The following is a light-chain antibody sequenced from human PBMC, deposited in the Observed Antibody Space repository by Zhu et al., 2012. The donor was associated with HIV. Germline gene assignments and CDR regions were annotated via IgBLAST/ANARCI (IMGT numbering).Light chain of an antibody. CDR3: QQRINWPLT. CDR2: DAS. V-gene: IGKV3-11*01. J-gene: IGKJ4*01. CDR1: QSVSSF. Sequence: EIVLTQSPGTLSLSPGERATLSCRASQSVSSFLAWYQQKPGQAPRLLIYDASKRATGIPARFSGSGSGTDFTLTISSLEPEDFALYYCQQRINWPLTFGGRDQGGDQT.